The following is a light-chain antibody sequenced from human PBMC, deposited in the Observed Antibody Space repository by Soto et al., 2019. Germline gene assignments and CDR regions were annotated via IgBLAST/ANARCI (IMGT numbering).Light chain of an antibody. Sequence: QSVLTQPASVSGSPGQSITISGTGTSSDIGSYNYVAWYQQFPGKTPKLIIYEVHNRPSGVSFRFSGSKSGNTASLTISGLQAEDESVYYCICYRGSDSSYVFGTGTKVTVL. CDR2: EVH. J-gene: IGLJ1*01. V-gene: IGLV2-14*01. CDR1: SSDIGSYNY. CDR3: ICYRGSDSSYV.